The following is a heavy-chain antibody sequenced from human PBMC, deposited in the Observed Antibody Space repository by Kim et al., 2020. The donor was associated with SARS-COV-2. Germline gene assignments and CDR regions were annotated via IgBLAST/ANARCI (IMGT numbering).Heavy chain of an antibody. J-gene: IGHJ5*02. D-gene: IGHD3-10*01. CDR1: GGSISSSCFY. Sequence: SETLSLTCTVSGGSISSSCFYWGRIRQPPGKGLEWIGSIYYSGSTYYNPYLKRRVTISVDTSKNQFSLKLSAVTAADTAVYYCARRDTMAPLDPWGQGTLVSVSS. CDR3: ARRDTMAPLDP. V-gene: IGHV4-39*01. CDR2: IYYSGST.